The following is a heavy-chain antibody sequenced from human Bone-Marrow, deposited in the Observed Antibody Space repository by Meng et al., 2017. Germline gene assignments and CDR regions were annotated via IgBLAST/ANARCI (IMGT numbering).Heavy chain of an antibody. Sequence: GGSLRLSCAASGFTFSSYAMSWVRQAPGKGLEWVSAISGSGGSTYYADSVKGRFTISRDNSKNTLYLQMNSLTAEDTAVYYCAKDQGHWNYFDRTFDYWGQGTLVIVSS. CDR2: ISGSGGST. V-gene: IGHV3-23*01. D-gene: IGHD1-7*01. CDR1: GFTFSSYA. J-gene: IGHJ4*02. CDR3: AKDQGHWNYFDRTFDY.